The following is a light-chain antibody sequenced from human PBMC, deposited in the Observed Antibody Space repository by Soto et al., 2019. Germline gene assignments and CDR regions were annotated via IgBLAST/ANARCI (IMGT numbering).Light chain of an antibody. CDR2: EVS. CDR3: SSYTSSSTYV. CDR1: SSDVGGYNY. V-gene: IGLV2-14*01. J-gene: IGLJ1*01. Sequence: QPVLTQPASVSGSPGQSITISCTGTSSDVGGYNYVSWYQQHPGKAPKLMIYEVSNRPSGVSLRFSGSKSANTASLTISGLQAEDEADYYCSSYTSSSTYVFGTGTKLTVL.